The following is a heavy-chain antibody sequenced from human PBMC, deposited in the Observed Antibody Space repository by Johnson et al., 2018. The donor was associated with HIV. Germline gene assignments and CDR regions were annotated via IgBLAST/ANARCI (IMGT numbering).Heavy chain of an antibody. V-gene: IGHV3-30*04. CDR2: ISYDGSNK. D-gene: IGHD1-26*01. Sequence: QVQLVESGGGVVQPGRSLRLSCAASGFTFSSYAMHWVRQAPGKGLELVAVISYDGSNKYYADSVKGRFTISRDNAKNTLYLQMNSLRAEDTAVYYCARDRGGGSYHDAFDIWGQGTMVTVSS. J-gene: IGHJ3*02. CDR1: GFTFSSYA. CDR3: ARDRGGGSYHDAFDI.